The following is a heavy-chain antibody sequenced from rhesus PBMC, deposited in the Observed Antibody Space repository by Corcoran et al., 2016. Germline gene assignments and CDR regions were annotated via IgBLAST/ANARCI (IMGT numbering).Heavy chain of an antibody. J-gene: IGHJ5-1*01. CDR3: AGEWRYSSGWSGDNRFDV. CDR2: IYGNSASP. V-gene: IGHV4S7*01. Sequence: QVQLQESGPGLVKPSETLSLTCAVSGGSISGGYYWGWIRQHPGKGLEWIGNIYGNSASPHHTPPLKRRVTISKHTCKNQFSLELSSVTAADTAVYYCAGEWRYSSGWSGDNRFDVWGPGVLVTVSS. D-gene: IGHD6S26*01. CDR1: GGSISGGYY.